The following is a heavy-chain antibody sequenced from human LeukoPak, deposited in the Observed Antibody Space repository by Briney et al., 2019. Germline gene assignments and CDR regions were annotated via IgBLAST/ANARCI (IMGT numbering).Heavy chain of an antibody. D-gene: IGHD5-12*01. CDR2: INPNSGGT. CDR1: GYTFTGYY. CDR3: ARDGSGYDTYYYYYYMDV. V-gene: IGHV1-2*02. Sequence: ASVKVSCTASGYTFTGYYMHWVRQAPGQGLEWMGWINPNSGGTNYAQKFQGRVTMTRDTSISTAYMELSRLRSDDTAVYYCARDGSGYDTYYYYYYMDVWGKGTTVTVSS. J-gene: IGHJ6*03.